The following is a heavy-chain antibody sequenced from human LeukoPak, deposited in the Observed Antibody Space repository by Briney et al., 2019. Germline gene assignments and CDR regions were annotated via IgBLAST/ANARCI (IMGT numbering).Heavy chain of an antibody. Sequence: ASVKVSCKASGYTFTGYYMHWVRQAPGQGLEWMGIINPSGGSTSYAQKFQGRVTMTRDMSTSTVYMELSSLRSEDTAVYYCARDPGSYYLDYWGQGTLVTVSS. D-gene: IGHD1-26*01. CDR3: ARDPGSYYLDY. J-gene: IGHJ4*02. V-gene: IGHV1-46*01. CDR1: GYTFTGYY. CDR2: INPSGGST.